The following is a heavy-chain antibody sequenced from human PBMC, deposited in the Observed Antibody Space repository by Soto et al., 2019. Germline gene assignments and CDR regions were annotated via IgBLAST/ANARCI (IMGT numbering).Heavy chain of an antibody. CDR3: AKDYSGYQYNWFDP. Sequence: PGGSLRLSCAASGFTFSSYAMSWVRQAPGKGLEWVSAISGSGGSTYYADSVKGRFTISRDNSKNTLYLQMNSLRAEDTAVYFCAKDYSGYQYNWFDPWGQGTLVTVSS. D-gene: IGHD5-12*01. J-gene: IGHJ5*02. V-gene: IGHV3-23*01. CDR1: GFTFSSYA. CDR2: ISGSGGST.